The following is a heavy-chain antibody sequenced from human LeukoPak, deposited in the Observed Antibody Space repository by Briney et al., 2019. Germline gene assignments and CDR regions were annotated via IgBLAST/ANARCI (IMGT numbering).Heavy chain of an antibody. CDR2: INPNSGGT. Sequence: ASVKVSCKASGYTFTGYYMHWVRQAPRQGLEWMGWINPNSGGTNYAQKFQGRVTMTRDTSISTAYMELSRLRSDDTAVYYCARDSAADTAMVTGDWGQGTLVTVSS. CDR3: ARDSAADTAMVTGD. D-gene: IGHD5-18*01. V-gene: IGHV1-2*02. CDR1: GYTFTGYY. J-gene: IGHJ4*02.